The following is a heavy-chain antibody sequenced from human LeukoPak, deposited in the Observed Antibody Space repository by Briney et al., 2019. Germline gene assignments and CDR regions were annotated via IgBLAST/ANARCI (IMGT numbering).Heavy chain of an antibody. CDR1: GFTFSSYS. CDR3: ARDLIVGAAIYYMDV. D-gene: IGHD1-26*01. V-gene: IGHV4-59*01. CDR2: IYYSGST. Sequence: PGGSLRLSCAASGFTFSSYSMNWVRQAPGKGLEWIGYIYYSGSTNYNPSLKSRVTISVDTSKNQFSLKLSSVTAADTAVYYCARDLIVGAAIYYMDVWGKGTTVTVSS. J-gene: IGHJ6*03.